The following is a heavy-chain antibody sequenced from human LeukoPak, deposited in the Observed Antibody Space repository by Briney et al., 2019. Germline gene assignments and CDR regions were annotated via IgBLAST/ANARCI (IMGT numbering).Heavy chain of an antibody. J-gene: IGHJ4*02. V-gene: IGHV3-23*01. CDR2: ISHTSEYT. D-gene: IGHD3-10*01. CDR3: AKGSSAGRPYYFDY. Sequence: QTSETLSLTCTVSGGSISSYYWSWVRQAPGKGLEWVSAISHTSEYTYHADSVKGRFTISRDNSKNTLYLQMNSLRAEDTAMYYCAKGSSAGRPYYFDYWGQGTLVTVSS. CDR1: GGSISSYY.